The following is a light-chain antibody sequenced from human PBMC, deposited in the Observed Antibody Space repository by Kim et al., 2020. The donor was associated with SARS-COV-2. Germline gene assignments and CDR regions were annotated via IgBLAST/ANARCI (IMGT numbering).Light chain of an antibody. J-gene: IGLJ2*01. CDR2: GKN. CDR3: NSRDNSGDHVV. V-gene: IGLV3-19*01. CDR1: SLRTYY. Sequence: ALGQTVRITCQGDSLRTYYASWYQQKPGQAPILVSYGKNNRPSGIPDRFSGSSSGNTASLTVTGAQAVDEADYYCNSRDNSGDHVVLGGGTQLTVL.